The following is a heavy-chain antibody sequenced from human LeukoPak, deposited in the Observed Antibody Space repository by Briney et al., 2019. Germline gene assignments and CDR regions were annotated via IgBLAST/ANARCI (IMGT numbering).Heavy chain of an antibody. D-gene: IGHD2-2*02. CDR3: ARGAAIGTYYYYMDV. CDR2: ISSSSSYI. J-gene: IGHJ6*03. CDR1: GFTFSSYS. Sequence: KPGGSLRLSCAASGFTFSSYSMNWVRQAPGKGLEWVSSISSSSSYIYYADSVKGRFTISRDNAKNSLYLQMNSLRAEDTAVYYCARGAAIGTYYYYMDVWGKGTTVTVPS. V-gene: IGHV3-21*01.